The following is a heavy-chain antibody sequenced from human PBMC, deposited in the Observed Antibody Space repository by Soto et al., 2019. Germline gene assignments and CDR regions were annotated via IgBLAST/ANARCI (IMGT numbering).Heavy chain of an antibody. J-gene: IGHJ4*02. CDR3: ARDRNPYYYGSGINY. CDR1: GFTFSSYG. D-gene: IGHD3-10*01. Sequence: QVQLVESGGGVVQPGRSLRLSCAASGFTFSSYGMHWVRQAPGKGLEWVAVIWYDGSNKYYADSVKGRFTISRDNSKNTLYLQMSSLRAEDTAVYYCARDRNPYYYGSGINYWGQGTLVTVSS. CDR2: IWYDGSNK. V-gene: IGHV3-33*01.